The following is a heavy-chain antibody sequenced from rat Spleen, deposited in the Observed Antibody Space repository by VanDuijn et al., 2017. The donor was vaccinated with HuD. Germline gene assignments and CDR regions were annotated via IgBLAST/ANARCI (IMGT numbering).Heavy chain of an antibody. V-gene: IGHV5-58*01. Sequence: EVQLVESGGGLVQPGRSLKLSCVASGFTFSRYWMYWVRQAPGKGLEWVSSVSNDGVNTYYPDSVKGRFTISRDNAKSTLYLQVDSLRSEDTATYYCAREAGVPFHFFDYWGQGVMVTVYS. CDR1: GFTFSRYW. J-gene: IGHJ2*01. CDR3: AREAGVPFHFFDY. CDR2: VSNDGVNT. D-gene: IGHD1-4*01.